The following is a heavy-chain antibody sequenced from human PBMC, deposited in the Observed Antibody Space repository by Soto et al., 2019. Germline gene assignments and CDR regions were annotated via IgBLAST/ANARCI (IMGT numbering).Heavy chain of an antibody. J-gene: IGHJ4*02. CDR3: AREVDSFDH. CDR1: GGSISSGDYF. Sequence: SETLSLTCSVSGGSISSGDYFWSWIRQPPGKGLEWIGYTYYSGNTNYNPSLKSRVTISVDTSKNQFSLKLNSVTAADTAVYYCAREVDSFDHWGQGTLVTVSS. V-gene: IGHV4-30-4*01. D-gene: IGHD2-2*01. CDR2: TYYSGNT.